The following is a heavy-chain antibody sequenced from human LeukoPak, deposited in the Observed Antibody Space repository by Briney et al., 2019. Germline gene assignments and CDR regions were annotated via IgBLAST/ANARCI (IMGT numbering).Heavy chain of an antibody. V-gene: IGHV1-2*02. CDR3: ARGVRNGRNGPGTEVQGY. Sequence: GASVKVSCKASGYTFTGYYMHWVRQAPGQGLEWMGWINPNSGGTNYAQKFQGRVTMTRDTSISTAYMELSRLRSDDTAVYYCARGVRNGRNGPGTEVQGYWGQGTLVTVSS. CDR2: INPNSGGT. CDR1: GYTFTGYY. D-gene: IGHD1-1*01. J-gene: IGHJ4*02.